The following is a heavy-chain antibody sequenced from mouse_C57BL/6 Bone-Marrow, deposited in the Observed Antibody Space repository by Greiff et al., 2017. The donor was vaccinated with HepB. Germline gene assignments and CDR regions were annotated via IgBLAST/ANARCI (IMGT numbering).Heavy chain of an antibody. D-gene: IGHD1-1*01. J-gene: IGHJ4*01. CDR2: ISSGGSYT. CDR1: GFTFSSYG. Sequence: EVMLVESGGDLVKPGGSLKLSCAASGFTFSSYGMSWVRQTPDKRLEWVATISSGGSYTYYPDSVKGRFTISRDNAKNTLYLQMSSLKSEDTAMYYYARHIQGYYYGSSYYYAMDYWGQGTSVTVSS. V-gene: IGHV5-6*02. CDR3: ARHIQGYYYGSSYYYAMDY.